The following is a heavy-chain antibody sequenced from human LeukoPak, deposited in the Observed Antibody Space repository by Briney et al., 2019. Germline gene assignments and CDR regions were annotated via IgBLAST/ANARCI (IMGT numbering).Heavy chain of an antibody. CDR1: GYSFTSYW. J-gene: IGHJ4*02. CDR2: VYPGDSDI. Sequence: HGESLKISCKGSGYSFTSYWIAWVRQMPGKGLEWMGIVYPGDSDIRYSPSFQGQVTISADNSITTAYLQWSNLKASDTAMYYCARGRETRTSGWFKHWGQGTLVTVSS. V-gene: IGHV5-51*01. D-gene: IGHD6-19*01. CDR3: ARGRETRTSGWFKH.